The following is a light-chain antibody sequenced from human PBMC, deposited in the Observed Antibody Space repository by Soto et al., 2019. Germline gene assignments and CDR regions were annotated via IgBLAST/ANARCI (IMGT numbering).Light chain of an antibody. CDR3: QQYGSSPVT. J-gene: IGKJ2*01. V-gene: IGKV3-20*01. Sequence: EIVLTQSPGTLSLSPGERATLSCRASQSDSSSYLAWYQQKPGQAPRLLIYGASSRATGIPDRFSGSGSGTDFTLTNSRLEPEDFAVYYCQQYGSSPVTFGQGTKLEIK. CDR1: QSDSSSY. CDR2: GAS.